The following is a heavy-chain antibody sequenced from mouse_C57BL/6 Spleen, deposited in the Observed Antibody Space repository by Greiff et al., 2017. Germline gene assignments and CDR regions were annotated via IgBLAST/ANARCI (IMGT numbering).Heavy chain of an antibody. CDR1: GYSFTSYY. D-gene: IGHD1-1*01. J-gene: IGHJ3*01. Sequence: VQLQQSGPELVKPGASVKISCKASGYSFTSYYIHWVKQRPGQGLEWIGWIYPGSGNTKYNQKFKGKAILTADKSSSTAYMELRSLTSEDSAVYYCTRGRTVPFAYWGQGTLVTVSA. CDR3: TRGRTVPFAY. V-gene: IGHV1-66*01. CDR2: IYPGSGNT.